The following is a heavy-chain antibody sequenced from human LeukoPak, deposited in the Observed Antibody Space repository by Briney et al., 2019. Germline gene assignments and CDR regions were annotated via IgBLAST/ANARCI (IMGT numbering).Heavy chain of an antibody. V-gene: IGHV3-23*01. CDR1: GFTFSSYA. D-gene: IGHD3-9*01. CDR3: ANGLSNFGLTTEISEFDY. Sequence: PGGSLRLSCAASGFTFSSYAMSWVRQAPGKGLEWVSAISGSGGSTYYADSVKGRFTISRDNSKNTLYLQMNSLRAEDTALYYCANGLSNFGLTTEISEFDYWGQGTLVTVSS. J-gene: IGHJ4*02. CDR2: ISGSGGST.